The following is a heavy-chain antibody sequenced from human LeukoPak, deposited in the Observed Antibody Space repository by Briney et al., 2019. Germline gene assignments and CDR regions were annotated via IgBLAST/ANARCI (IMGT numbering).Heavy chain of an antibody. Sequence: SETLSLTCTVSGGSISGSTYYWGWIRQSPGKGLEWIASFFYGGNSYYSPALKSRVTMPVDTSKNEFYLKLNSVTAADTAVYYCARDDYQGDFDYWGQGTLVTVSS. J-gene: IGHJ4*02. V-gene: IGHV4-39*02. CDR3: ARDDYQGDFDY. CDR2: FFYGGNS. CDR1: GGSISGSTYY. D-gene: IGHD4-11*01.